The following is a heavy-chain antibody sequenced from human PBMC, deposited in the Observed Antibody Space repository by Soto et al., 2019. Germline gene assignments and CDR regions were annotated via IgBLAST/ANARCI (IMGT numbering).Heavy chain of an antibody. V-gene: IGHV1-18*01. Sequence: ASVKVSCKASGYTFTSYDINWVRQAPGQGLEWMGWISAYNGNTNYAQKFQGRVTMTTDTSTSTAYMELRSLRSDDAAVYYCARGEFTYYDTSGYYFLFDYWGQGTLVTVSS. CDR2: ISAYNGNT. CDR1: GYTFTSYD. J-gene: IGHJ4*02. D-gene: IGHD3-22*01. CDR3: ARGEFTYYDTSGYYFLFDY.